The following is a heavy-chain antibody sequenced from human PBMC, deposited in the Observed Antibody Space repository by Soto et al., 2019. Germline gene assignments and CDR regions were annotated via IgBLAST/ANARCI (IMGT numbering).Heavy chain of an antibody. J-gene: IGHJ4*02. CDR1: GGSISSSTYY. Sequence: PSETLSLTCTVSGGSISSSTYYWGWIRQPPGKGLEWIATINYSGTTYYNPSLKSRITISVDTSKSQFSLKLTSVTAADTAVYYCVRRSRQNDIIAYWFDYWGQGTLVTVSS. V-gene: IGHV4-39*01. CDR3: VRRSRQNDIIAYWFDY. D-gene: IGHD3-16*01. CDR2: INYSGTT.